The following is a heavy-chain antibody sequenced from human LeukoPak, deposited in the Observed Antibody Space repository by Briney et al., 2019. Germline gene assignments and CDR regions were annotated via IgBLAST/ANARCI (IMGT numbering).Heavy chain of an antibody. CDR1: GGSFSDYY. J-gene: IGHJ6*03. Sequence: SETLSLTCAVYGGSFSDYYWNWIRQPPGKGLEWIGEINHSGSTNYNPSLKSRVTISVDTSKNQFSLKLSSVTAADTAVYYCAREGRSRTPRYYYYMDVWGKGTTVTVSS. CDR3: AREGRSRTPRYYYYMDV. V-gene: IGHV4-34*01. CDR2: INHSGST.